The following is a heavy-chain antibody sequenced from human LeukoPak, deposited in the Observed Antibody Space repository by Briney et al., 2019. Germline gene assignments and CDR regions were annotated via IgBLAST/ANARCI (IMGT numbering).Heavy chain of an antibody. Sequence: PSETLSLTCTVPGGSISSFYWSWIRQPPGKGLEWIGYIYYSGSTNYNPSLKSRVTISVDTSKNQFSLKLSSVTAADTAVYYCARVIAAAGRRYYYYMDVWGKGTTVTVSS. CDR1: GGSISSFY. CDR3: ARVIAAAGRRYYYYMDV. V-gene: IGHV4-59*01. D-gene: IGHD6-13*01. J-gene: IGHJ6*03. CDR2: IYYSGST.